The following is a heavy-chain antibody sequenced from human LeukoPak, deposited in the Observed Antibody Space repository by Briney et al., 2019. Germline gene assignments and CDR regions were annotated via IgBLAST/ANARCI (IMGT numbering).Heavy chain of an antibody. CDR2: ISGYNGNT. CDR1: GYTFTTYN. D-gene: IGHD3-22*01. V-gene: IGHV1-18*01. CDR3: ASLKNYYDSSGYLVTDAFDI. J-gene: IGHJ3*02. Sequence: ASVKVSCKASGYTFTTYNINWVRQVPGQGLEWMGWISGYNGNTNYAQKLQGRVTMTTDTSTSTAYMELRSLKSDDTAVYYCASLKNYYDSSGYLVTDAFDIWGQGTMVTVSS.